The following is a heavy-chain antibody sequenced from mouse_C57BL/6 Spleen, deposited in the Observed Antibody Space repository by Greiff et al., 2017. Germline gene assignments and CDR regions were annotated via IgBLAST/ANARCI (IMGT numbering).Heavy chain of an antibody. CDR2: IYPGSGST. V-gene: IGHV1-55*01. CDR3: ARYDGYSLFFAY. Sequence: QVQLKESGAELVKPGASVKMSCKASGYTFTSYWITWVKQRPGQGLEWIGDIYPGSGSTNYNEKFKSKATLTVDTSSSTAYMQLSSLTSEDSAVYYCARYDGYSLFFAYWGQGTLVTVSA. J-gene: IGHJ3*01. D-gene: IGHD2-3*01. CDR1: GYTFTSYW.